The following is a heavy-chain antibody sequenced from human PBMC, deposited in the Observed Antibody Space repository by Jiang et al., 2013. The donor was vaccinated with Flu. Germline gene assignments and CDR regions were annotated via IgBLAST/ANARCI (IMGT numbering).Heavy chain of an antibody. CDR2: ISAYNGNT. D-gene: IGHD5-24*01. Sequence: VRQAPGQGLEWMGWISAYNGNTNYAQKLQGRVTMTTDTSTSTAYMELRSLRSDDTAVYYCARDDGLGGGYNYFDYWGQGTLVTVSS. J-gene: IGHJ4*02. CDR3: ARDDGLGGGYNYFDY. V-gene: IGHV1-18*01.